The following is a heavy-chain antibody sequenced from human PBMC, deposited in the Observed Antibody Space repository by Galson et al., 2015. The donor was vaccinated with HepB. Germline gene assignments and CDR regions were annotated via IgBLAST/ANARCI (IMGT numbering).Heavy chain of an antibody. J-gene: IGHJ6*03. CDR2: INPSSGGT. CDR3: AREGGLGYCTSTSCSADYYMDV. D-gene: IGHD2-2*01. Sequence: SVKVSCKASGYTFTGYFIHWVQQAPGQGLEWMGWINPSSGGTNYAQKFQDWVTMTRDTSISTAYMELSRLRSDDTAVYYCAREGGLGYCTSTSCSADYYMDVGGRGTTVTVSS. V-gene: IGHV1-2*04. CDR1: GYTFTGYF.